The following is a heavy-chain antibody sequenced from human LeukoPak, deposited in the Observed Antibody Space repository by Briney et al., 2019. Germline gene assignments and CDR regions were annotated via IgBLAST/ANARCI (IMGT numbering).Heavy chain of an antibody. Sequence: SGTLSLTCAVSGGSISSDHWWSWVRQPPGKSLEWIGGIFHIGVTNYKPSLKSRVSMSVDKSRHQFSLNLRSMTAADTAVYFCARGGRSAFDVWGPGTKVIVSS. CDR2: IFHIGVT. J-gene: IGHJ3*01. CDR1: GGSISSDHW. V-gene: IGHV4-4*02. CDR3: ARGGRSAFDV.